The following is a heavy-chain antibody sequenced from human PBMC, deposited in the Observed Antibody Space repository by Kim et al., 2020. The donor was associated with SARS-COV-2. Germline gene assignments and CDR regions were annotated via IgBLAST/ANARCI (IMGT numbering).Heavy chain of an antibody. Sequence: KGRLTISRDNAKNSLYLQMNSLRAEDTAVYYCARGGTYYYDSSGYYYADYWGQGTLVTVSS. J-gene: IGHJ4*02. D-gene: IGHD3-22*01. V-gene: IGHV3-11*06. CDR3: ARGGTYYYDSSGYYYADY.